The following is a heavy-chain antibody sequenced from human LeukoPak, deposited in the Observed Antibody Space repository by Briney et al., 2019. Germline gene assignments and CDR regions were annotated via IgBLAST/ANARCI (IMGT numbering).Heavy chain of an antibody. CDR3: AEDVVVYGSSWEGYFQH. D-gene: IGHD6-13*01. Sequence: PGGSLRLSCAASGFTFSSYGMHWVRQAPGKGLEWVAVISYDGSNKYYADSVKGRFTISRDNSKNTLYLQMNSLRAEDTAVYYCAEDVVVYGSSWEGYFQHWGQGTLVTVSS. V-gene: IGHV3-30*18. CDR2: ISYDGSNK. J-gene: IGHJ1*01. CDR1: GFTFSSYG.